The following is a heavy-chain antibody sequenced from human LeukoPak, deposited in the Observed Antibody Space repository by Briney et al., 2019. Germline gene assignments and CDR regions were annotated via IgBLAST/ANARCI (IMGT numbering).Heavy chain of an antibody. J-gene: IGHJ5*02. Sequence: ASVKVSSKAYRYTFSDYYMHWVRPAAGQGREWMGWIHPKSGDTNYAQTFQGRVTITRHTSTSTAYMELSRLRSEDTAVYYCARGNRGSYCSSTSCTAWFDPWGQGTLVTVSS. CDR2: IHPKSGDT. V-gene: IGHV1-2*02. CDR3: ARGNRGSYCSSTSCTAWFDP. D-gene: IGHD2-2*01. CDR1: RYTFSDYY.